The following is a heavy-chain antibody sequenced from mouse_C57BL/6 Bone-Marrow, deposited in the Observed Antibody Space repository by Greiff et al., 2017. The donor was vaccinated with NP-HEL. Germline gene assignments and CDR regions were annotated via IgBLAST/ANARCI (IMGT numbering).Heavy chain of an antibody. J-gene: IGHJ3*01. Sequence: EVKLEESGGGLVKPGGSLKLSCAASGFTFSSYAMSWVRQTPEKRLEWVATISHGGSYTYYPDNVKGRFTITRDNATNNLYMQMSHLKSEDTAMYYCARSHDSNYVGFAYWGQGTLVTVSA. CDR1: GFTFSSYA. CDR2: ISHGGSYT. CDR3: ARSHDSNYVGFAY. V-gene: IGHV5-4*03. D-gene: IGHD2-5*01.